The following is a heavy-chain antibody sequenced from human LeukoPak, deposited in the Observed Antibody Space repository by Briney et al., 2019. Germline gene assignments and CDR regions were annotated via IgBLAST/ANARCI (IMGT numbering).Heavy chain of an antibody. V-gene: IGHV4-61*01. J-gene: IGHJ4*02. Sequence: SETLYLTCSVSGGSVSSGSYYWNWIRQPPGKGLEWIGYIYYSGSTNYNPSLQSRVTISVDTSRSQFSLKLSSVTAADTAMYYCARAPIRYCSGGTCYSHFDYWGQGTLVTVSS. D-gene: IGHD2-15*01. CDR1: GGSVSSGSYY. CDR2: IYYSGST. CDR3: ARAPIRYCSGGTCYSHFDY.